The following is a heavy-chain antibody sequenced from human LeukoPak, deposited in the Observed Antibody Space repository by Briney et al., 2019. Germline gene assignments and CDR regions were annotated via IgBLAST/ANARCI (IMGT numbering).Heavy chain of an antibody. CDR2: IYYSGRT. V-gene: IGHV4-61*01. D-gene: IGHD4-17*01. CDR1: GGSVSGVSYS. Sequence: PSETLSLTCAVSGGSVSGVSYSWRWIRQPPGKGLEWIGHIYYSGRTDYNPSLKSRVTISVDTSKNQFSLKLSSVTAADTAVYYCARDQGDYVLGYWGQGTLVTVSS. CDR3: ARDQGDYVLGY. J-gene: IGHJ4*02.